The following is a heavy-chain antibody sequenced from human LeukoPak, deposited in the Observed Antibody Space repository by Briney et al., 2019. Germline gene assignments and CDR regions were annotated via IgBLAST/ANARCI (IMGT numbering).Heavy chain of an antibody. CDR3: ASSRDLYQDAFTSYWYFDV. CDR2: INDSGHA. J-gene: IGHJ2*01. Sequence: TSETLSLTCAVYGASFRAYYWAWIRQAPGKGLEWIGEINDSGHARYNASLKSRVTMSVETSKNQFSLKMKSVTAADTAVYYCASSRDLYQDAFTSYWYFDVWGRGFLVTVSS. CDR1: GASFRAYY. D-gene: IGHD3-16*01. V-gene: IGHV4-34*01.